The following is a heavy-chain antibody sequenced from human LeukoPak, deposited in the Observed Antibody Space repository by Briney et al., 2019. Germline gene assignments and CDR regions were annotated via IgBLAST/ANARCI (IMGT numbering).Heavy chain of an antibody. Sequence: QPGGSLRLSCAASGFTFSSYAMHWVRQAPGKGLEWEAVISYDGSNKYYADSVKGRFTISRDNSKNTLYLQMNSLRAEDTAVYYCARDYWNDLDGHAHAFDIWGQGTMVTVSS. J-gene: IGHJ3*02. CDR3: ARDYWNDLDGHAHAFDI. CDR2: ISYDGSNK. V-gene: IGHV3-30*04. CDR1: GFTFSSYA. D-gene: IGHD1-1*01.